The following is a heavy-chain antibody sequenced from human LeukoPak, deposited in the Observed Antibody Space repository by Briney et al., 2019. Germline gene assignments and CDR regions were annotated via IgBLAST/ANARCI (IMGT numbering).Heavy chain of an antibody. CDR2: IYPGDSDT. D-gene: IGHD6-13*01. J-gene: IGHJ3*02. Sequence: GESLKISCKASGYSFASYWIGWVRQMPGKGLEWMGIIYPGDSDTRYSPSFQGQVTISADKSISTAYLQWSSLKASDTAMYYCASAFYSSSWSHAFDIWGQGTMVTVSS. CDR3: ASAFYSSSWSHAFDI. V-gene: IGHV5-51*01. CDR1: GYSFASYW.